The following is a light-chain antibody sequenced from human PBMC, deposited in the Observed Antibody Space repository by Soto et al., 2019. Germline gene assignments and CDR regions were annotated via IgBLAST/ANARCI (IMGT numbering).Light chain of an antibody. Sequence: EIVLTQSPATLSLSPGERATLSCRASQSVSSYLAWYQQKPGQAPRLLIYDASNRATGIPARFSGSGSGTDFTLTISSLEPLYFSVYYCQQRSYWPRTFCQGPKLDIK. CDR2: DAS. J-gene: IGKJ1*01. CDR1: QSVSSY. V-gene: IGKV3-11*01. CDR3: QQRSYWPRT.